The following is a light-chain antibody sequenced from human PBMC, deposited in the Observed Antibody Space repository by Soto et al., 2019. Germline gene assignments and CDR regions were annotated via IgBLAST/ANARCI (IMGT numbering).Light chain of an antibody. CDR1: SSDFGGYNY. J-gene: IGLJ1*01. CDR3: SSYTGRSTRV. Sequence: QSVLTQPASVSGSPGQSITISCTGTSSDFGGYNYVSWYRHHPGKAPKLIIYEVSNRPSGVSNRFSGSKSGNTASLTISGLQAEDEADYYCSSYTGRSTRVFGTGTKLTVL. V-gene: IGLV2-14*01. CDR2: EVS.